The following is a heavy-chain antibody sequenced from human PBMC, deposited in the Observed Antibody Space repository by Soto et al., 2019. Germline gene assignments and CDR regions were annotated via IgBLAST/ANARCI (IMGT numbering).Heavy chain of an antibody. D-gene: IGHD6-19*01. Sequence: PSETLSRTFTVSCGPIISYYWIWSLQPAGKGLEWIGRIYTSGSTNYNPSLKSRVTMSVDTSKNQFSLKLSSVTAADTAVYYCARGMIAVAGTDWFDPWGQGTLVTVSS. V-gene: IGHV4-4*07. CDR2: IYTSGST. J-gene: IGHJ5*02. CDR1: CGPIISYY. CDR3: ARGMIAVAGTDWFDP.